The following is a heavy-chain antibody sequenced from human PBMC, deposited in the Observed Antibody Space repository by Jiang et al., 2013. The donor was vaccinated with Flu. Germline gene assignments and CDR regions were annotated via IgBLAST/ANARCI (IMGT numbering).Heavy chain of an antibody. J-gene: IGHJ4*02. D-gene: IGHD6-19*01. CDR2: INPSGGST. V-gene: IGHV1-46*01. CDR3: ARGEVMAGRRVGVAGGFDH. CDR1: GYTFTSYY. Sequence: CKASGYTFTSYYMHWVRQAPGQGLEWMGIINPSGGSTSYAQKFQGRVTMTRDTSTSTVYMELSSLRSEDTAVYYCARGEVMAGRRVGVAGGFDHWGQGTLVTVSS.